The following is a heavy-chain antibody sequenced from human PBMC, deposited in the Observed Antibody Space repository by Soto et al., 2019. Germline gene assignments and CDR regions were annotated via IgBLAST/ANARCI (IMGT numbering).Heavy chain of an antibody. CDR1: GFLLSRYS. D-gene: IGHD6-19*01. CDR3: ERDRSADRFVQYFQH. Sequence: GSLSVSWVASGFLLSRYSMYMVRQAPGKGLEWVSSISSRSDFIYYADSVKGRFTISRDNAQNSLYLQMNRLTSDDTAVYYCERDRSADRFVQYFQHWGPGTLVTVSS. V-gene: IGHV3-21*01. CDR2: ISSRSDFI. J-gene: IGHJ1*01.